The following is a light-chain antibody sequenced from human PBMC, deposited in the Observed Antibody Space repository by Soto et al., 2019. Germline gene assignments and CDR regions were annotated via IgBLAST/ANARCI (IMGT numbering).Light chain of an antibody. J-gene: IGLJ1*01. V-gene: IGLV1-44*01. Sequence: QSVLTQPPSASGTPGQRVTISCSGSSSNIGSNTVNWYQQLPGTAPKLLIYSNNQRPSGVPDRFSGSKSGTSASLAISGLPSEDEADYYCAALEDSLNANVFGTGTKLTVL. CDR2: SNN. CDR3: AALEDSLNANV. CDR1: SSNIGSNT.